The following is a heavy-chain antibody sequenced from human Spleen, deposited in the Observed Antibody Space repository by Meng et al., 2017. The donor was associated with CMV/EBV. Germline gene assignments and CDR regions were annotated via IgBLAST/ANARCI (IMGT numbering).Heavy chain of an antibody. V-gene: IGHV4-39*07. D-gene: IGHD3-16*01. CDR2: IYYSGST. CDR3: ARGELDGGFDY. CDR1: GGSISSNTYY. J-gene: IGHJ4*02. Sequence: SETLSLTCTVSGGSISSNTYYWGWIRQPPGKGLEWIGSIYYSGSTNYNPSLKSRVTISVDTSKNQFSLKLSSVTAADTAVYYCARGELDGGFDYWGQGTLVTVSS.